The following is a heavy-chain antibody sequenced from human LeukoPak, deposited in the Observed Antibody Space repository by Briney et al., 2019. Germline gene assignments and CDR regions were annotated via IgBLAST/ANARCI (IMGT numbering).Heavy chain of an antibody. CDR1: GGTFSSYA. CDR3: ARGQGYYYYDSSGYYESDP. J-gene: IGHJ5*02. D-gene: IGHD3-22*01. V-gene: IGHV1-69*04. Sequence: SVKVSCKASGGTFSSYAISWVRQVPGQGLEWMGRIIPILGIANYAQKFQGRVTITADKSTSTAYMELSSLRSEDTAVYYCARGQGYYYYDSSGYYESDPWGQGTLVTASS. CDR2: IIPILGIA.